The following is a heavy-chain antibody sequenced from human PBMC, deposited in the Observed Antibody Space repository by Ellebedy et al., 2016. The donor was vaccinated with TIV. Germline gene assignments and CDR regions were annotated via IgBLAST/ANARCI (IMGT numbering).Heavy chain of an antibody. V-gene: IGHV4-34*01. D-gene: IGHD3-22*01. CDR2: INHSGST. CDR1: GGSFSGYY. Sequence: SETLSLTCAVYGGSFSGYYWSWIRQPPGKGLEWIGEINHSGSTNYNPSLKSRVTISVDTSKNQFSLKLSSVTAADTAVYYCARELDFDRSGYSHDYWGQGTLVTVSS. CDR3: ARELDFDRSGYSHDY. J-gene: IGHJ4*02.